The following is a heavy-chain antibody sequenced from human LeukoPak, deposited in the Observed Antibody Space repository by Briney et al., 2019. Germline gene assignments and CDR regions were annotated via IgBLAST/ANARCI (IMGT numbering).Heavy chain of an antibody. V-gene: IGHV3-23*01. J-gene: IGHJ6*04. CDR3: AELGITMIGGV. CDR2: ISGGGGTI. Sequence: GGSLRLSCADSGSAFNTYGMNWVRHAPGKGLEWVSGISGGGGTINYADSVKGRFTISRDNSKNTLYLQMNSLRAEDTAVYYCAELGITMIGGVWGKGTTVTISS. CDR1: GSAFNTYG. D-gene: IGHD3-10*02.